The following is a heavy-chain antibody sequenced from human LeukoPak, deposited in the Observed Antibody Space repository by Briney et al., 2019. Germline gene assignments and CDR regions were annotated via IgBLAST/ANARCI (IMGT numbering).Heavy chain of an antibody. CDR1: GFTSSSYG. CDR2: IGVGGTT. J-gene: IGHJ4*02. Sequence: PGGSLRLSCAASGFTSSSYGMNWVRQAPGKGLEWVSGIGVGGTTYYADSVKGRFTISRDTSKNTLYLQMNSLRAEDTAVYYCAKTQGYYDCWGQGTLVTVSS. D-gene: IGHD3-22*01. V-gene: IGHV3-23*01. CDR3: AKTQGYYDC.